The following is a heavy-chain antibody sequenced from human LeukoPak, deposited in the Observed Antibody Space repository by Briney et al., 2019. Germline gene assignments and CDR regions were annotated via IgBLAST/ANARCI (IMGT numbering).Heavy chain of an antibody. CDR1: GFTFSSYA. Sequence: GGSLRLSCAASGFTFSSYAMSWVRQAPGKGLGWVSAISGSGGSTYYADSVKGRFTISRDNSKNTLYLQMNSLRAEDTDVYYCAAPTYGMDVWGQGTTVTVSS. D-gene: IGHD4-17*01. J-gene: IGHJ6*02. CDR3: AAPTYGMDV. V-gene: IGHV3-23*01. CDR2: ISGSGGST.